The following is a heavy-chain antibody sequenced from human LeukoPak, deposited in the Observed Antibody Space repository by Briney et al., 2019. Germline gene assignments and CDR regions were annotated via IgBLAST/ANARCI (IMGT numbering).Heavy chain of an antibody. D-gene: IGHD3-9*01. CDR1: GGSISSSSYY. Sequence: PSETLSLTCTVSGGSISSSSYYWGWIRQPPGKGLEWIGSIYYSGSTYYNPSLKSRVTISVDTSKNQFSLKLSSVTAADTAVYYCARDLRAPTIFLPIGYYYYYMDVWGKGTTVTISS. CDR3: ARDLRAPTIFLPIGYYYYYMDV. CDR2: IYYSGST. V-gene: IGHV4-39*07. J-gene: IGHJ6*03.